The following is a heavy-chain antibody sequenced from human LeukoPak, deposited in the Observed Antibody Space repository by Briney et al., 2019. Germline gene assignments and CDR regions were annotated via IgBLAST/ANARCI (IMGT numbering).Heavy chain of an antibody. V-gene: IGHV3-23*01. CDR2: ISGSGGST. Sequence: PGGSLRLSCAASGFTFDDYGMSWVRQAPGKGLEWVSAISGSGGSTYYADSVKGRFTISRDNSKNTLYLQMNSLRAEDTAVYYCAKSQSGGQLVLDYWGQGTLVTVSS. CDR1: GFTFDDYG. CDR3: AKSQSGGQLVLDY. J-gene: IGHJ4*02. D-gene: IGHD6-6*01.